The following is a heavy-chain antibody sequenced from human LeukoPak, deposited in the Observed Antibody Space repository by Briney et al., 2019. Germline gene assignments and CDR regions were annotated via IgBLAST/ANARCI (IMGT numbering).Heavy chain of an antibody. CDR2: ISGSGGST. V-gene: IGHV3-23*01. CDR1: GFTFSSYA. Sequence: GGSLRLSCAASGFTFSSYAMSWVRQAPGKGLEWVSAISGSGGSTYYADSVKGRFTISRDNSKNTLYLKMNSLRAEDTAVYYCAKEESAYGSGSYNDYWGQGTLVTVSS. D-gene: IGHD3-10*01. J-gene: IGHJ4*02. CDR3: AKEESAYGSGSYNDY.